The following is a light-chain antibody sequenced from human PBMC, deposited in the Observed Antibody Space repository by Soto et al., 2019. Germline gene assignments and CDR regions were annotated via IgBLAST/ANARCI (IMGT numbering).Light chain of an antibody. J-gene: IGKJ1*01. CDR2: DSS. V-gene: IGKV1-39*01. CDR1: QSISTY. Sequence: DIQLTQSPSSLSASVGDRITITCRASQSISTYLNWYQQKPGEAPTLLVYDSSTLQSGVPSRFSGSGFGAEFTLTVSSLQPEDFATYYCQQSYSNPTWTLGQGTKVDNK. CDR3: QQSYSNPTWT.